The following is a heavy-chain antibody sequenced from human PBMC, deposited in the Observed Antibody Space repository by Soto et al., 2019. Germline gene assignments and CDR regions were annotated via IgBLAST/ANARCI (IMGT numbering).Heavy chain of an antibody. J-gene: IGHJ4*02. V-gene: IGHV4-31*03. D-gene: IGHD4-17*01. Sequence: QVQLQESGPGPVKPSETLSLTCTVSGGSISSDDYSWSWIRQHPGKGLEWIGHIYYSGTTYYNPSLDPSLKSRLTISADTTSKKQFSLNLRSVTAADTAVYYCVRVLNGFFDYWGQGTLVTVSS. CDR1: GGSISSDDYS. CDR3: VRVLNGFFDY. CDR2: IYYSGTT.